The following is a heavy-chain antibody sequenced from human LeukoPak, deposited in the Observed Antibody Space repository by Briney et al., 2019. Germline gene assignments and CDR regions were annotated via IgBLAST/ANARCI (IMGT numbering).Heavy chain of an antibody. CDR2: INTNTGNP. D-gene: IGHD3-10*01. CDR1: GYTFTSYA. Sequence: ASVKVSCKASGYTFTSYAMNWVRQAPGQGLEWMGWINTNTGNPTYAQGFTGRFVFSLDTSVSTAYLQISSLKAEDTAVYYCARDEAMVRGVIITDDAFDIWGQGTMVTVSS. CDR3: ARDEAMVRGVIITDDAFDI. V-gene: IGHV7-4-1*02. J-gene: IGHJ3*02.